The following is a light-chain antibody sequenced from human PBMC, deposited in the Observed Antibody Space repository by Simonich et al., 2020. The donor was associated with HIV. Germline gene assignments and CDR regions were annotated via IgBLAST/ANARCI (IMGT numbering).Light chain of an antibody. CDR1: SSDVGGYNY. Sequence: QSALTQPASVSGSPGQSITISCTGTSSDVGGYNYVSWYQQHPGKAPKLMNYDVSKRPSGVPDRFSGSKSGNTASLTISGLQAEDEADYYCCSYAGSYTWVFGGGTKLTVL. CDR2: DVS. J-gene: IGLJ3*02. CDR3: CSYAGSYTWV. V-gene: IGLV2-11*01.